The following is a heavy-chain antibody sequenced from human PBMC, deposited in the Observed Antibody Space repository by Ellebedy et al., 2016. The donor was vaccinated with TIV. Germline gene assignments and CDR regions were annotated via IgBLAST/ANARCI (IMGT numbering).Heavy chain of an antibody. CDR1: GFTFSGSA. J-gene: IGHJ3*01. D-gene: IGHD2-21*02. V-gene: IGHV3-73*01. CDR3: TSVCSDDCQMA. CDR2: IRSKANSYAT. Sequence: PGGSLRLSCAASGFTFSGSAMHWVRQASGKGLEWVGRIRSKANSYATAYAASVKGRFTISRDDSKNTAYLQMNSLKTEDTAVYYCTSVCSDDCQMAWGQGTMVTVSS.